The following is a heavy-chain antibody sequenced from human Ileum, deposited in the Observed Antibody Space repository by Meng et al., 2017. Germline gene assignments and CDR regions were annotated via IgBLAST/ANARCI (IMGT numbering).Heavy chain of an antibody. J-gene: IGHJ2*01. CDR1: GGSLSSRSYY. CDR2: IYYSGST. V-gene: IGHV4-39*07. CDR3: ASPVGEMATTEDWYFDL. D-gene: IGHD5-24*01. Sequence: PLFLTSTAAGGSLSSRSYYCGWISQPPGKGLEWLGSIYYSGSTYYNPSLKRRVTISVDTPKNQFSLKLSSMTAADTAVYYCASPVGEMATTEDWYFDLWGRGTLVTVSS.